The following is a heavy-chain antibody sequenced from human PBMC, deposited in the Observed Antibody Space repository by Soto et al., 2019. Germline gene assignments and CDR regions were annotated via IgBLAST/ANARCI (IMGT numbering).Heavy chain of an antibody. CDR3: ARELNTDPTAYYSVAY. D-gene: IGHD3-9*01. CDR1: GYTFTAYG. J-gene: IGHJ4*02. Sequence: QVQLVQSGPEVTMPGASVKVSCKTSGYTFTAYGLAWLRQAPGQRPEWLRWVGTANANTNYAEKFQGRVTMTSDRSTATPYMELRRRRSDDTAVSYCARELNTDPTAYYSVAYWGQGTLVTVSS. V-gene: IGHV1-18*01. CDR2: VGTANANT.